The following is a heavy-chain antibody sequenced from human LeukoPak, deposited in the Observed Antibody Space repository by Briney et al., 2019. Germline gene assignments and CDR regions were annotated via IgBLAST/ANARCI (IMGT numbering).Heavy chain of an antibody. D-gene: IGHD3-10*01. CDR1: SDSIRTTSYY. Sequence: SETLSLTCSVSSDSIRTTSYYWDWIRQAPGKGLEWIGTVFYTGTTYYSPSLKSRITISVDTSKNQFSLKLSSVTAADTAVYYCARQVLLSFDKWGQGAPVTVSS. J-gene: IGHJ4*02. CDR3: ARQVLLSFDK. V-gene: IGHV4-39*01. CDR2: VFYTGTT.